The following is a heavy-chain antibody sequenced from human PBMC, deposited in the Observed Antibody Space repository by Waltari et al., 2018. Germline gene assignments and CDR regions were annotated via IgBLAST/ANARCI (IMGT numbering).Heavy chain of an antibody. V-gene: IGHV3-7*01. CDR2: IKQDGSEK. CDR1: GFTFSSYW. J-gene: IGHJ4*02. CDR3: ARLYSRPTFDY. Sequence: EVQLVESGGGLVQPGGSLRLSCAASGFTFSSYWMSWVRQAPGKGLGWVANIKQDGSEKYYVDSVKGRFTISRDNAKNSLYLQMNSLRAEDTVVYYCARLYSRPTFDYWGQGTLVTVSS. D-gene: IGHD6-13*01.